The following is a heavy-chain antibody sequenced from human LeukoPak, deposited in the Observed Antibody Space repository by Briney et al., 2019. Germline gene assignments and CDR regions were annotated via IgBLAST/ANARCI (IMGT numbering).Heavy chain of an antibody. D-gene: IGHD3-9*01. CDR1: GFIFRNYA. CDR2: ITGSGDTT. CDR3: AKWGDYDILTGYYVSDF. J-gene: IGHJ4*02. Sequence: GASLRLSCAASGFIFRNYAMSWLRQAPGKGLEWVSAITGSGDTTYYADSVKGRFTISRDNSKNTLYVEMNTLRAEDTAVYYCAKWGDYDILTGYYVSDFWGQGTLVTVSS. V-gene: IGHV3-23*01.